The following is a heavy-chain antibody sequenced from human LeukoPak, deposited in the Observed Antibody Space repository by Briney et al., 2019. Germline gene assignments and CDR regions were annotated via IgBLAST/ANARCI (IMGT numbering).Heavy chain of an antibody. CDR2: IYSGGST. D-gene: IGHD3-10*01. J-gene: IGHJ4*02. CDR1: GFTVSSNY. V-gene: IGHV3-66*01. Sequence: GGSLRLSCAASGFTVSSNYMSWVRQAPGKGLEWVSVIYSGGSTYYADSVKGRFTISRDNSKNTLYLQMNSLRAEDTAVYYCAREYYGSGSYYNGDYFDYWGQGTLVTVSS. CDR3: AREYYGSGSYYNGDYFDY.